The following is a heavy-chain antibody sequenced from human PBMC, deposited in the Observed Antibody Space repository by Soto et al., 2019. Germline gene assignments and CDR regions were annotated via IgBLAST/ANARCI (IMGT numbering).Heavy chain of an antibody. D-gene: IGHD3-10*01. Sequence: PSETLSLTCTVSGGSISSGDYYWSWIRQPPGKGLEWIGYIYYSGSTYYNPSLKSRVTISVDTSKNQFSLKLSSVTAADTAVYYCARGPSLVRGVVDGWFDPWGQGTLVTVSS. J-gene: IGHJ5*02. CDR3: ARGPSLVRGVVDGWFDP. V-gene: IGHV4-30-4*01. CDR1: GGSISSGDYY. CDR2: IYYSGST.